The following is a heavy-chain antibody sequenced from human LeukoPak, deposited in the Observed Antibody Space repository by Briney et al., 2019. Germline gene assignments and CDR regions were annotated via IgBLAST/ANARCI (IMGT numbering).Heavy chain of an antibody. Sequence: ASVKVSCKASGYTFTVYYMHWMRQAPGQGLEWMGWINPNSGGTNYAQKFQGRVTMTRDTSISTAYMELSRLRSDDTALYYCTRDVRPRGGIDSWGQGTLVTVSS. V-gene: IGHV1-2*02. CDR2: INPNSGGT. CDR3: TRDVRPRGGIDS. D-gene: IGHD3-10*01. CDR1: GYTFTVYY. J-gene: IGHJ4*02.